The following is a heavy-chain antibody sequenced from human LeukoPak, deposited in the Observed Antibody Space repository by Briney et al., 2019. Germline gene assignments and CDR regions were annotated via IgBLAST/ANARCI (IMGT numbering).Heavy chain of an antibody. D-gene: IGHD2-2*01. CDR3: ASRADCSSTSCPYYYYYYGMDV. V-gene: IGHV4-39*01. J-gene: IGHJ6*02. CDR2: SCYSGST. CDR1: GGSIRSSSYY. Sequence: PSETLSLTCTVSGGSIRSSSYYWGWIRQPPGKGLEWIGRSCYSGSTYYNRSLKSRVTISVDTSKSQFSLKLSSVTAADTAVYYCASRADCSSTSCPYYYYYYGMDVWGQGTTVTVSS.